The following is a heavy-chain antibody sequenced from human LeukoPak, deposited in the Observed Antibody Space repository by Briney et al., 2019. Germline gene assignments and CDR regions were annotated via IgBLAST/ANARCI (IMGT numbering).Heavy chain of an antibody. V-gene: IGHV4-34*01. CDR2: INHSGST. Sequence: SETLSLTCAVYGGSFSGYYWSWIRQPPGKGLEWIGEINHSGSTNYNPSLKSRVTISVDTSENQFSLKLSSVTAADTAVYYCARGDSYYDSSGYPRPHFDYWGQGTLVTVSS. J-gene: IGHJ4*02. D-gene: IGHD3-22*01. CDR1: GGSFSGYY. CDR3: ARGDSYYDSSGYPRPHFDY.